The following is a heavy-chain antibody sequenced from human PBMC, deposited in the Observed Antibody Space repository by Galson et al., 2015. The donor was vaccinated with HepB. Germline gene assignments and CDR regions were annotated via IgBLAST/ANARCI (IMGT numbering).Heavy chain of an antibody. V-gene: IGHV1-69*04. CDR2: IIPILGIA. J-gene: IGHJ4*02. Sequence: SVKVSCKASGGTFSSYAISWVRQAPGQGLEWMGRIIPILGIANYAQKFQGRVTITADKSTSTAYMELSSLRSEDTAVYYCARELRRDGYNYYFDYWGQGTLVTVSS. CDR1: GGTFSSYA. D-gene: IGHD5-24*01. CDR3: ARELRRDGYNYYFDY.